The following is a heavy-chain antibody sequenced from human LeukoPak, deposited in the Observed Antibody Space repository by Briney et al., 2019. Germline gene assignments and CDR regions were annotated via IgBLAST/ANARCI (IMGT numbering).Heavy chain of an antibody. Sequence: ASVKVSCKASGYTFTSYAMHWVRQAPGQRLEWMGWINAGNGNTKYSQKFQGRVTITRDTSASIAYMELSSLRSEDTAVYYCATPSTDPLRVYYYYGMDVWGQGTTVTVSS. CDR1: GYTFTSYA. J-gene: IGHJ6*02. CDR3: ATPSTDPLRVYYYYGMDV. D-gene: IGHD3-3*02. V-gene: IGHV1-3*01. CDR2: INAGNGNT.